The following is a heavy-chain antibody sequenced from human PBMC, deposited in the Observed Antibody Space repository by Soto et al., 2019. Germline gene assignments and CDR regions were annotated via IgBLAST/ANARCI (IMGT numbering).Heavy chain of an antibody. CDR3: ARDRGGSYDAGWFAP. Sequence: QVQLVESGGGVVQPGRSLRLSCAASGFTFSSYAMHWVRQAPGKGLEWVAVISYDGSNKYYADSVKGRFTISRDNSKNTLYLQMNSLRAEDTAVYYRARDRGGSYDAGWFAPWGQGTLVTVSS. D-gene: IGHD1-26*01. J-gene: IGHJ5*02. CDR1: GFTFSSYA. V-gene: IGHV3-30-3*01. CDR2: ISYDGSNK.